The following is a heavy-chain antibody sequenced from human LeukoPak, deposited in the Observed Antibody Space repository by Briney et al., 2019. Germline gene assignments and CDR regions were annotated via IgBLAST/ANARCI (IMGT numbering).Heavy chain of an antibody. CDR1: GGSISSYY. J-gene: IGHJ6*03. V-gene: IGHV4-59*01. Sequence: SETLSLTCAVSGGSISSYYWSWIRRPPGKALEWIGYIYYSGSTNYNPSLKSRVTISLDMSKNQFSLKLSSVTAADTAVYYCARTYGSGAYYYYYMGVWGKGTMVTVSS. CDR2: IYYSGST. CDR3: ARTYGSGAYYYYYMGV. D-gene: IGHD3-10*01.